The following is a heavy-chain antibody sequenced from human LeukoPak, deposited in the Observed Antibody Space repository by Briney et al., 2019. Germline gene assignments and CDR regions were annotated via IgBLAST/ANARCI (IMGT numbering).Heavy chain of an antibody. D-gene: IGHD6-25*01. CDR1: GYTLRSYA. J-gene: IGHJ3*02. Sequence: GASVKVSCKAYGYTLRSYAIIWVRQAPGQGLEWMGWISAYNGNTNYAQKFLGRVTMTTDTSTSTAYMELRSLRSDDTAVYYCARDSGPNTVDIWGQGTMVTVSS. CDR3: ARDSGPNTVDI. CDR2: ISAYNGNT. V-gene: IGHV1-18*01.